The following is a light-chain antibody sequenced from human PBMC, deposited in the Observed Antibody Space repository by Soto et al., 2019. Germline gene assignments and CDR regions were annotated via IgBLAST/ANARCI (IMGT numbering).Light chain of an antibody. CDR1: QTISSW. CDR3: QHYNSYSEA. J-gene: IGKJ1*01. Sequence: DIQMTQSPSTLSGSVGDRATITCRASQTISSWLAWYQQKPGKAPKLLIYKASTLKSGVPSRFSGSGSGTEFTLTISSLQPDDFATYYCQHYNSYSEAFGQGTMVDI. V-gene: IGKV1-5*03. CDR2: KAS.